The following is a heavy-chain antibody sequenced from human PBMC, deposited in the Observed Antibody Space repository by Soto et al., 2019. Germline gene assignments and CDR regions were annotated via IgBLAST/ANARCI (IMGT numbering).Heavy chain of an antibody. D-gene: IGHD2-15*01. Sequence: QLQLQESGPGLVKASETLSLTCIVSGGSISEKYWNWVRQPPGKGPEWIGLIFANGHTDYNPSLKSRATMSVDAAKSQFSLRLTSMTAADTAVYYWVASLEASGLNWLDPWGRGTLVTVSS. V-gene: IGHV4-4*07. J-gene: IGHJ5*02. CDR1: GGSISEKY. CDR2: IFANGHT. CDR3: VASLEASGLNWLDP.